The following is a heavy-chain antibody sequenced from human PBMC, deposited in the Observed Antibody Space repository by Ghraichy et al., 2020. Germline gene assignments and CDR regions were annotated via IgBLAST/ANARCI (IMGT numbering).Heavy chain of an antibody. CDR3: ARDLGLNIAPYYGMDV. D-gene: IGHD2/OR15-2a*01. J-gene: IGHJ6*02. CDR2: INPNSGGT. CDR1: GYTFTGYY. Sequence: ASVKVSCKASGYTFTGYYMHWVRQAPGQGLEWMGWINPNSGGTNYAQKFQGRVTMTRDTSISTAYMELSRLRSDDTAVYYCARDLGLNIAPYYGMDVWGQGTTVTVSS. V-gene: IGHV1-2*02.